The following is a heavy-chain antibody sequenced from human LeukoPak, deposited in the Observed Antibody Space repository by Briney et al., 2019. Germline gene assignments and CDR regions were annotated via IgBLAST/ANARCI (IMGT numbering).Heavy chain of an antibody. CDR1: GYTFTSYG. J-gene: IGHJ4*02. D-gene: IGHD3-9*01. Sequence: GASVKVSCKASGYTFTSYGISWVRQAPGQGLEWMGWISAYNGNTNYAQKLQGRVTMTTDTSTSTAYMELRSLRSDDTAVYYCARGRPVHYDILTGYSGPSQAIDYWGQGTLVTVSS. V-gene: IGHV1-18*01. CDR3: ARGRPVHYDILTGYSGPSQAIDY. CDR2: ISAYNGNT.